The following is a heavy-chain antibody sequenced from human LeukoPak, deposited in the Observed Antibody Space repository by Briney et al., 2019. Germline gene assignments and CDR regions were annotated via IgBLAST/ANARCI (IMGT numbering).Heavy chain of an antibody. J-gene: IGHJ3*02. CDR3: ARVKATVTSFDI. CDR1: GGSISSYY. CDR2: IYYTGTP. Sequence: HSETLSLTCTVSGGSISSYYGSWIRQSPGKGLEWIANIYYTGTPYYNPSLQSRVTISVDMSKNQFSLKLSTVTAADTAVYYCARVKATVTSFDIWGQGTMVTVSS. D-gene: IGHD2/OR15-2a*01. V-gene: IGHV4-59*01.